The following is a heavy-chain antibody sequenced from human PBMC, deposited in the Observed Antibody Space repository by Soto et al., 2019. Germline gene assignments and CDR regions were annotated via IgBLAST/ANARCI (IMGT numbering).Heavy chain of an antibody. J-gene: IGHJ3*02. CDR1: GFTFSSYA. V-gene: IGHV3-23*01. CDR3: AKIPHSRSWYLDAVDI. CDR2: ISGSGGST. Sequence: EVQLLESGGGLVQPGGSLRLSCAASGFTFSSYARSWVRQAPGKGLEWVSAISGSGGSTYYADSVKGRFTISRDNSKNPMYLQMNSLRAEDTAVYYWAKIPHSRSWYLDAVDIWGEATVVTVSS. D-gene: IGHD6-13*01.